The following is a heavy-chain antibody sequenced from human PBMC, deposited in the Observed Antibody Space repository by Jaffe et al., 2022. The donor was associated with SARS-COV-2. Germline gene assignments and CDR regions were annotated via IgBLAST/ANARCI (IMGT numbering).Heavy chain of an antibody. D-gene: IGHD6-13*01. CDR1: GFTFSSYG. CDR3: AKPIAAAGLTIDY. CDR2: IWYDGSNK. J-gene: IGHJ4*02. Sequence: QVQLVESGGGVVQPGRSLRLSCAASGFTFSSYGMHWVRQAPGKGLEWVAVIWYDGSNKYYADSVKGRFTISRDNSKNTLYLQMNSLRAEDTAVYYCAKPIAAAGLTIDYWGQGTLVTVSS. V-gene: IGHV3-33*06.